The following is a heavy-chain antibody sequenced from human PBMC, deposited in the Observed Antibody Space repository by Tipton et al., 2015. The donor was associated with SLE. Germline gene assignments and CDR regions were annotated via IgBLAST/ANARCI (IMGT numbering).Heavy chain of an antibody. Sequence: QLVQSGAEVKKPGASVKVSCKASGYTFTSYGISWVRQAPGQGLEWMGWISAYNGNTNYAQKLQGRVTMTTDTSTSTAYMELRSLRSEDTAVYYCARGTPASDIVVVPAAIRAFDIWGQGTMVTVSS. CDR2: ISAYNGNT. CDR1: GYTFTSYG. J-gene: IGHJ3*02. D-gene: IGHD2-2*01. CDR3: ARGTPASDIVVVPAAIRAFDI. V-gene: IGHV1-18*01.